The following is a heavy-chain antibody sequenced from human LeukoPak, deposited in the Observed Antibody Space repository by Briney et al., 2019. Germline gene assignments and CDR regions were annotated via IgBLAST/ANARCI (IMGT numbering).Heavy chain of an antibody. V-gene: IGHV4-38-2*01. CDR3: ARRLGLGATTYFDY. D-gene: IGHD1-26*01. CDR2: IYHSGST. J-gene: IGHJ4*02. CDR1: GYSISCGYY. Sequence: SETLSLTCAVSGYSISCGYYWGWSRQPPGKGLEWIGSIYHSGSTYYNPSLKSRVTISVDTSKNQFSLKLSSVTAADTAVYYCARRLGLGATTYFDYWGQGTLATVPS.